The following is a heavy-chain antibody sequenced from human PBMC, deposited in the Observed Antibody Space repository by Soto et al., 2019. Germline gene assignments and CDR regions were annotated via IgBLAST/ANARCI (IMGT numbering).Heavy chain of an antibody. CDR2: IYYSGST. V-gene: IGHV4-39*01. J-gene: IGHJ5*02. CDR1: GGSISSSSYY. Sequence: SETLSLTCTVSGGSISSSSYYWSWIRQPPGKGREWIGSIYYSGSTYYNPSLKSRVTISVDTSKNQFSLKLSSVTAADTAVYYCARRGGYCSGGRCYYNCFDPWGQGTLVTVS. D-gene: IGHD2-15*01. CDR3: ARRGGYCSGGRCYYNCFDP.